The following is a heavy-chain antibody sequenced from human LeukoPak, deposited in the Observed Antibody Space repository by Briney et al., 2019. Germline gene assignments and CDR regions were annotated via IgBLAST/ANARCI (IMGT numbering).Heavy chain of an antibody. D-gene: IGHD3-22*01. Sequence: EASVKVSCKASGYTFTSYYMHWVRQAPGQGLEWMGWINPNSGGTSYAQKFQGRVTMTRDTSISTAYMELSRLRSDDTAVYYYARDSYYYDSSGYYPNWFDPWGQGTLVTVSS. CDR3: ARDSYYYDSSGYYPNWFDP. CDR1: GYTFTSYY. J-gene: IGHJ5*02. CDR2: INPNSGGT. V-gene: IGHV1-2*02.